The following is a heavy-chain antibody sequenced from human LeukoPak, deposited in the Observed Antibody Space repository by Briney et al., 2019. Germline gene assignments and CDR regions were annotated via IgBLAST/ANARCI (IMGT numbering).Heavy chain of an antibody. J-gene: IGHJ4*02. V-gene: IGHV4-4*02. CDR2: IYYSGST. CDR3: ARGYYDGSGYFGYFDY. Sequence: SGTLSLTCDVSGGSISNANWWSWVRQPPGQGLEWIGYIYYSGSTNYNPSLNSRVTISVDTSKHQFSLKLSSVTAADTAVYYCARGYYDGSGYFGYFDYWGQGTLVTVSS. CDR1: GGSISNANW. D-gene: IGHD3-22*01.